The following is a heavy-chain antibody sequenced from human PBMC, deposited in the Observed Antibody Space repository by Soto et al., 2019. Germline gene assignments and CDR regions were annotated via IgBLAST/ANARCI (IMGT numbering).Heavy chain of an antibody. J-gene: IGHJ6*02. CDR1: GFTFSSYG. CDR2: IWYDGSNK. V-gene: IGHV3-33*01. CDR3: ARNYDSSGYYYFVNYYYGMDV. D-gene: IGHD3-22*01. Sequence: GGSLRLSCAASGFTFSSYGMHWVRQAPGKGLEWVAVIWYDGSNKYYADSVKGRFTISRDNSKNTLYLQMNSLRAEDTAVYYCARNYDSSGYYYFVNYYYGMDVWGQGTTVTVSS.